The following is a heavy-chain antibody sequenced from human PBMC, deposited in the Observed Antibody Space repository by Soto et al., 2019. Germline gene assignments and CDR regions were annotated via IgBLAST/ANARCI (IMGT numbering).Heavy chain of an antibody. D-gene: IGHD6-13*01. J-gene: IGHJ4*02. CDR1: GFTFSSYW. CDR3: ARDPLESSSWSFFFDY. V-gene: IGHV3-7*01. CDR2: IKQDGSEK. Sequence: GGPLRLSCAASGFTFSSYWMSWVRQAPGKGLEWVANIKQDGSEKYYVDSVKGRFTISRDNAKNSLYLQMNSLRAEDTAVYYCARDPLESSSWSFFFDYWGQGTLVTVSS.